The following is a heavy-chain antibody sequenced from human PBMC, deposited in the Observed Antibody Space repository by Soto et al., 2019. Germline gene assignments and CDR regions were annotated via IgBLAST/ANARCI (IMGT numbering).Heavy chain of an antibody. CDR1: GLTVNTNY. Sequence: EVQLVESGGGLIQPGGSLRLSCAASGLTVNTNYMSWVRQSPGKGLEWVSLIESGGSIYYSDSVKGPFTISRDIFKNTLSLQMNSLGVEYTAVYYCASTTIWKDAFQIWCQGTVVTVSS. D-gene: IGHD3-3*01. J-gene: IGHJ3*02. CDR3: ASTTIWKDAFQI. V-gene: IGHV3-53*01. CDR2: IESGGSI.